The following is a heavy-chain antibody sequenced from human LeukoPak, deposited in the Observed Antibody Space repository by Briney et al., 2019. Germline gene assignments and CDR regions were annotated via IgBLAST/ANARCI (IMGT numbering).Heavy chain of an antibody. CDR3: AKDERNWNYNLASQTYD. CDR2: ISGSGGST. CDR1: GFTFSSYA. V-gene: IGHV3-23*01. J-gene: IGHJ4*02. Sequence: GSLRLSCAASGFTFSSYAMSWVRQAPGKGPEWVSAISGSGGSTYYADSVKGRFTISRDNSKNTLYLQMNSLRAEDTAVYYCAKDERNWNYNLASQTYDWGQGTLVTVSS. D-gene: IGHD1-7*01.